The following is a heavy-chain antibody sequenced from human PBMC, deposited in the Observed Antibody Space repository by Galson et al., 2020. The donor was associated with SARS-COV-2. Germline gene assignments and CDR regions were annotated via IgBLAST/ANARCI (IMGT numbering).Heavy chain of an antibody. Sequence: SVKVSCKASGGTYSSYAISWVRQAPAQGLAWMGGHTPTFGPADYAQKFQGRVTITADESTSTVHMELSSLRSEDTAVYYCARDSAGAGKWDFDYGGQGTLVTVSS. V-gene: IGHV1-69*13. CDR2: HTPTFGPA. D-gene: IGHD6-19*01. CDR1: GGTYSSYA. CDR3: ARDSAGAGKWDFDY. J-gene: IGHJ4*02.